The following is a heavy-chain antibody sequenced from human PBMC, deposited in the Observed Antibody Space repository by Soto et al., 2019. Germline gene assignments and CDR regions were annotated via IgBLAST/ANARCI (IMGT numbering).Heavy chain of an antibody. CDR3: ARDQVDTAMVNEIVEYYFDY. Sequence: GGSLRLSCAASGFTFSSYGMHWVRQAPGKGLEWVAVIWYDGSNKYYADSVKGRFTISRDNSKNTLYLQMNSLRAEDTAVYYCARDQVDTAMVNEIVEYYFDYWGQGTLVTVSS. CDR1: GFTFSSYG. CDR2: IWYDGSNK. V-gene: IGHV3-33*01. J-gene: IGHJ4*02. D-gene: IGHD5-18*01.